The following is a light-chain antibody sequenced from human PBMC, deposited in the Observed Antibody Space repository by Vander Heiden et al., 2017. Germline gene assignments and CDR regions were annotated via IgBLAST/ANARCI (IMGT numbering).Light chain of an antibody. J-gene: IGKJ2*03. CDR3: QQYYISLPS. CDR1: QSVLHRSNNQHY. Sequence: ESVRTQSPDSMAASLGERDINNCKSSQSVLHRSNNQHYLSLYQRKPEQPPKLLISWASTRESGVPDRFSASGSGTDFTLTISSLQAEDVAVYYCQQYYISLPSFGQGTKLEIK. CDR2: WAS. V-gene: IGKV4-1*01.